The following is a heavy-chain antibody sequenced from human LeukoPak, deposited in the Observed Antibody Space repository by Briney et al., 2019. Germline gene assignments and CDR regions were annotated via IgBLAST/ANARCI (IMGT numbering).Heavy chain of an antibody. Sequence: SETLSLTCTVSGGSISSYYWSWIRQPPGKGLEWIGYIYYSGSTNYNPSLKSRVTISVDTSKNQFSLKLSSVTAADTAVYYCASMSNYYDSSGYMAYWGQGTLVTVSS. J-gene: IGHJ4*02. D-gene: IGHD3-22*01. V-gene: IGHV4-59*08. CDR3: ASMSNYYDSSGYMAY. CDR1: GGSISSYY. CDR2: IYYSGST.